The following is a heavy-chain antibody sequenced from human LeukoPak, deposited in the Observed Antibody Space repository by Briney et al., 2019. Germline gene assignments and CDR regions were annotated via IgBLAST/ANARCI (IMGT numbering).Heavy chain of an antibody. D-gene: IGHD2-2*01. CDR3: ARGDAFSGDH. CDR1: GFTFSNYW. Sequence: GGSLRLSCVASGFTFSNYWMSWVRQAPGRGLELVANINRDGREEYYVDSVKGRFTISRDNTKNSLYVQMNSLKAEDTAVYYCARGDAFSGDHWGQGALVTVSS. CDR2: INRDGREE. J-gene: IGHJ4*02. V-gene: IGHV3-7*04.